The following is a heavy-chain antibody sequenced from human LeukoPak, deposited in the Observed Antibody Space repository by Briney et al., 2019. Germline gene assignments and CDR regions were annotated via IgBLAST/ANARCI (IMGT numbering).Heavy chain of an antibody. Sequence: GGSLRLSCAASGFSFSVYEMHWVRQAPGKGLEWISDISSSGTTIYYADSVKGRFTISRDNAKNSLYLQMNSLRAEDTCVYDCATLTVATSFDYWGQGTLVTVSS. CDR2: ISSSGTTI. V-gene: IGHV3-48*03. CDR1: GFSFSVYE. CDR3: ATLTVATSFDY. D-gene: IGHD5-12*01. J-gene: IGHJ4*02.